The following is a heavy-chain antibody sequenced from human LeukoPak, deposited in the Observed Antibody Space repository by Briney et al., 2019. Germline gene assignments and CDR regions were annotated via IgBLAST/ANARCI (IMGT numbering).Heavy chain of an antibody. CDR1: GFTFSSYS. V-gene: IGHV3-48*01. J-gene: IGHJ4*02. CDR3: ARARACGGDCYSYYFDY. D-gene: IGHD2-21*02. CDR2: ISSLSGTI. Sequence: GGSLRLSCVASGFTFSSYSMNWVRQAPGEGLEWVSYISSLSGTIYYADSVKGRFTISRDNAKNSLYLQMNSLRAEDTAVYYCARARACGGDCYSYYFDYWGQGTLVTVSS.